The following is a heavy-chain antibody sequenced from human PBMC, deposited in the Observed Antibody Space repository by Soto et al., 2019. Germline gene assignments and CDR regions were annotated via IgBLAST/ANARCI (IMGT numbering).Heavy chain of an antibody. Sequence: ASVKVSCKASGYTFTSYAMHWVRQAPGQRLEWMGWINAGNGNTKYSQKFQGRVTITRDTSASTAYMELSSLRSEDTAVYYCARVGVPSMTTDRYDYWGQGTLVTVSS. CDR1: GYTFTSYA. V-gene: IGHV1-3*01. J-gene: IGHJ4*02. CDR3: ARVGVPSMTTDRYDY. CDR2: INAGNGNT. D-gene: IGHD4-4*01.